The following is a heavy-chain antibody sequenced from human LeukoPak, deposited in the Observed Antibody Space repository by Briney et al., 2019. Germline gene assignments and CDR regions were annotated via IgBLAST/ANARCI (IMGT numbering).Heavy chain of an antibody. J-gene: IGHJ4*02. CDR3: ARRQPVLVAGTDY. V-gene: IGHV4-34*01. D-gene: IGHD6-19*01. CDR1: GGSFSGYF. Sequence: PSETLSLTCAVYGGSFSGYFWSWIRQPPGKGLEWIGEIDHSGSTNYNPSLKSRVTISVDTSKNQFSLKLSSVTAADTGVYYCARRQPVLVAGTDYWSQGTLVTVSS. CDR2: IDHSGST.